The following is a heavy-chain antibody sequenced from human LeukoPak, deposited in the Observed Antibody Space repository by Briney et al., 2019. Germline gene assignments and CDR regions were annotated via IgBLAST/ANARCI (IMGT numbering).Heavy chain of an antibody. CDR3: ARAFFHPRYCSGGSCYPPPLGY. D-gene: IGHD2-15*01. CDR2: MNPNSGNT. Sequence: ASVKVSCKASGGTFSSYAISWVRQASGQGLEWMGWMNPNSGNTGYAQKFQGRVTMTRNTSISTAYMELSSLRSEDTAVYYCARAFFHPRYCSGGSCYPPPLGYWGQGTLVTVSS. CDR1: GGTFSSYA. J-gene: IGHJ4*02. V-gene: IGHV1-8*02.